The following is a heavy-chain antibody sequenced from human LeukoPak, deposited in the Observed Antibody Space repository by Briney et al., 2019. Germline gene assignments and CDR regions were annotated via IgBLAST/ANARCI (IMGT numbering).Heavy chain of an antibody. CDR1: GGSISSSSYY. J-gene: IGHJ3*02. CDR3: ARVMRPQTLLLWFGELINAFDI. Sequence: SETLSLTCTVSGGSISSSSYYWGWIRQPPGKGLEWIGSIYYSGSTYYNPSLKSRVTISVDKSKNQFSLKLSSVTAADTAVYYCARVMRPQTLLLWFGELINAFDIWGQGTMVTVSS. D-gene: IGHD3-10*01. V-gene: IGHV4-39*07. CDR2: IYYSGST.